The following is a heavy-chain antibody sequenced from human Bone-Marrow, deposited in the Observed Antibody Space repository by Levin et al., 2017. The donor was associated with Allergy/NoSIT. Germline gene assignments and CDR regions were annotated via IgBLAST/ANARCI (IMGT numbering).Heavy chain of an antibody. D-gene: IGHD4-23*01. CDR1: GGSVSSGSYY. Sequence: SQTPLTCTVSGGSVSSGSYYWSWIRQPPGKGLEWIAYIYHSGSTKYNPSLKSRVTISLDTSRNQFSLRLTSLTAADTAVYYCARGSYFGGLSFDCWGKGTLVTVSS. CDR2: IYHSGST. V-gene: IGHV4-61*01. J-gene: IGHJ4*02. CDR3: ARGSYFGGLSFDC.